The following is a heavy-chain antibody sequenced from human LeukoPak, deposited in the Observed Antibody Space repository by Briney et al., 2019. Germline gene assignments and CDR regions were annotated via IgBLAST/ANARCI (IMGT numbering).Heavy chain of an antibody. V-gene: IGHV2-5*02. CDR3: AHGRPPAPAGKDWFDP. Sequence: VSGPTLVKPTQTLTLTCTFSGFSLTTSGVGVGWFRQPPGKALEWLAIIYSDDREFYSPSLNSRLTITKDTSNNQVVLTMTNMGPVDTATYYCAHGRPPAPAGKDWFDPWGQGTLVSVSS. CDR2: IYSDDRE. J-gene: IGHJ5*02. D-gene: IGHD6-13*01. CDR1: GFSLTTSGVG.